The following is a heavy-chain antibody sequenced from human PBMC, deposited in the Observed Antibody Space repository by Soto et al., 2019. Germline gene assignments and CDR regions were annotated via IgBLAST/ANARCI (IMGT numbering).Heavy chain of an antibody. CDR1: GYTFTSYA. V-gene: IGHV1-3*01. Sequence: ASVKVSCKASGYTFTSYAMHWVRQAPGQRLEWMGWINAGNGNTKYSQKFQGRVTITRDTSASTAYMELSSLRSEDTAVYYCARIGYYDFWSGQGGWFDPWGQGTLVTVSS. CDR3: ARIGYYDFWSGQGGWFDP. J-gene: IGHJ5*02. CDR2: INAGNGNT. D-gene: IGHD3-3*01.